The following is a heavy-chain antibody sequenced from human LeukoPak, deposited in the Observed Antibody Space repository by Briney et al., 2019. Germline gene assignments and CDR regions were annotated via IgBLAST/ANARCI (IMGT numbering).Heavy chain of an antibody. Sequence: SDTLSLICNVSGPSISGHYWSWLRQSPGKGLECIGYIYSGSVDYNPSLKSRATISGDASKNQVSLILKSVTTADTAIYYCVKVGYGSGTWGWFDPWGQGILVTVST. V-gene: IGHV4-59*11. D-gene: IGHD3-10*01. J-gene: IGHJ5*02. CDR2: IYSGSV. CDR1: GPSISGHY. CDR3: VKVGYGSGTWGWFDP.